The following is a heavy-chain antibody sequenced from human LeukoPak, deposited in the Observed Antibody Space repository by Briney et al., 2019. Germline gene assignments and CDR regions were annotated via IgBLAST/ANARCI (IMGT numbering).Heavy chain of an antibody. CDR1: GYTFTGYY. J-gene: IGHJ4*02. Sequence: GASVKVSCKASGYTFTGYYMHWVRQAPGQGLEWMGWINPNSGGTNYAQKFQDRVSTTRDTSISTAYMQLSRLRSDDTAVYYCARSPHILTGENFDFWGQGTLVTVSS. CDR2: INPNSGGT. V-gene: IGHV1-2*02. D-gene: IGHD3-9*01. CDR3: ARSPHILTGENFDF.